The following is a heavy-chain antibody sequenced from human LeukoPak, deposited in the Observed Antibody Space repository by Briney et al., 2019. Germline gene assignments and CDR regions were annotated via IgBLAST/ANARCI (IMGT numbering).Heavy chain of an antibody. Sequence: GGSLRLSCAASGFTFSSYSMNWVRQAPGKGLEWVSSISSSSSYIYYADSVKGRFTISRDNAKNSLYLQMNSLRAEDTAVYYCARHQLSVVRGVISDSTDNWFDPWGQGTLVTVSS. J-gene: IGHJ5*02. CDR1: GFTFSSYS. CDR2: ISSSSSYI. V-gene: IGHV3-21*01. CDR3: ARHQLSVVRGVISDSTDNWFDP. D-gene: IGHD3-10*01.